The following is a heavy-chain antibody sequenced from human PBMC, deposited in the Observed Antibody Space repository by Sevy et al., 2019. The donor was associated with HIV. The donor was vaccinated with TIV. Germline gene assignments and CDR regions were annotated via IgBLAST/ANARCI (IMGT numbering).Heavy chain of an antibody. CDR2: LSGSGGST. J-gene: IGHJ4*02. CDR1: GFTLSIYA. V-gene: IGHV3-23*01. Sequence: GGSLRLSCAASGFTLSIYAMSWVRQAPGKGLEWVSGLSGSGGSTYCADSVKGRFTISRDNSKNTLYLQMNSLRAEDTAVYYCAKDQGDYVWGTFRDYWGQGTLVTVSS. CDR3: AKDQGDYVWGTFRDY. D-gene: IGHD3-16*02.